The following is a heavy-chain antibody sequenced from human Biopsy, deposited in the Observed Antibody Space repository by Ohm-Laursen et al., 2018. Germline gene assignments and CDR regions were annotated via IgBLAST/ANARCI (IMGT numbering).Heavy chain of an antibody. Sequence: SLRLSCAASGFTFSDYYMIWIRQAPGKGLKWVSYISSRTNTIYYADSVKGRFTISRDNAKNSLYLQMNRLRAEDAAVYYCARGSFAPDFWGQGTLVTVSS. CDR3: ARGSFAPDF. J-gene: IGHJ4*02. CDR1: GFTFSDYY. CDR2: ISSRTNTI. D-gene: IGHD2/OR15-2a*01. V-gene: IGHV3-11*01.